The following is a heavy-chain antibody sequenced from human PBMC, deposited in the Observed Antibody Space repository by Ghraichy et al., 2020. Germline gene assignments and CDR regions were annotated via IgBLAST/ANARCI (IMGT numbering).Heavy chain of an antibody. Sequence: ESLNISCTVSGGSISTYYWSWIRQPPGKGLEWIGYIYYTGSTNYNPSLKSRVTISLDTSKNQFSLNLNSVTAADTAVYYCARGKVRGVRFDYWGQGTLVTVSS. D-gene: IGHD3-10*01. CDR2: IYYTGST. CDR1: GGSISTYY. J-gene: IGHJ4*02. V-gene: IGHV4-59*01. CDR3: ARGKVRGVRFDY.